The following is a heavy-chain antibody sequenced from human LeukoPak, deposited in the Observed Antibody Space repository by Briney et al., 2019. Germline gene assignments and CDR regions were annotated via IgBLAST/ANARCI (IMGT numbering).Heavy chain of an antibody. CDR3: IRGPHFDSLKNYYYGLDV. V-gene: IGHV4-30-4*01. CDR1: GGSFSSGNFY. CDR2: IHYSGST. D-gene: IGHD3-9*01. Sequence: SQTLSLTCTVSGGSFSSGNFYWSWIRQPPGKGPEWIGYIHYSGSTYYNPSLKSRVTISIDTSKNQFSLKLSSVTAADTAVYSCIRGPHFDSLKNYYYGLDVWGQGTTVTVSS. J-gene: IGHJ6*02.